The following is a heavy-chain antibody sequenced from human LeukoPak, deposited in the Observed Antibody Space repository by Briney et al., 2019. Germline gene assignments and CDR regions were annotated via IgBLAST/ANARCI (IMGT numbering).Heavy chain of an antibody. CDR1: GYSISSGYY. CDR2: IYHSGST. J-gene: IGHJ5*02. CDR3: ARAGITGTTFTRSP. Sequence: SETLSLTCTVSGYSISSGYYWGLIRQPPGKGLEGIGSIYHSGSTYYNPSLKSRVTVSVDTSKNQFSLKLSSVTAADTAVYYCARAGITGTTFTRSPWGQGTLVTVSS. D-gene: IGHD1-20*01. V-gene: IGHV4-38-2*02.